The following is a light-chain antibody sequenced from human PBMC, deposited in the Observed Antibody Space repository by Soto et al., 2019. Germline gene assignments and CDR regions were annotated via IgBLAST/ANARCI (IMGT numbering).Light chain of an antibody. CDR1: SSNIGAGYA. V-gene: IGLV1-40*01. J-gene: IGLJ3*02. Sequence: QSVLTQPPSVSGAPGQRVTISCTESSSNIGAGYAVHWYQQLPGTAPKLLIYGNSNRPSGVPDRFSGSKSGTSASLAITGLQAEDEADYYCQSYDSSLSGWVFGGGTKVTVL. CDR2: GNS. CDR3: QSYDSSLSGWV.